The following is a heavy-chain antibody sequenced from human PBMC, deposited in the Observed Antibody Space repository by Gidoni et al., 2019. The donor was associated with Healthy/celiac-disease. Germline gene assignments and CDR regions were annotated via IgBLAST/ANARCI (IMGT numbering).Heavy chain of an antibody. CDR1: GFTFSSYS. Sequence: EVQLVESGGGLVKPGGSLRLSCAASGFTFSSYSMNWVRQAPGKGLDGVSSISSSSSYIYYADSVKGRFTISRDNAKNLLYLQMNSLRAEDTAVYYCARDIAVAGHGESGGIDAFDIWGQGTMVTVSS. J-gene: IGHJ3*02. CDR3: ARDIAVAGHGESGGIDAFDI. CDR2: ISSSSSYI. V-gene: IGHV3-21*01. D-gene: IGHD6-19*01.